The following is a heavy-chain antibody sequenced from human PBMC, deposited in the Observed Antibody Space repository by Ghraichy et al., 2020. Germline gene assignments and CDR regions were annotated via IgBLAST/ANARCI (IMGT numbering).Heavy chain of an antibody. CDR3: AKDTVAGPVYYGMDV. CDR1: GFTFDDYA. CDR2: ISWNSGSI. D-gene: IGHD6-19*01. V-gene: IGHV3-9*01. J-gene: IGHJ6*02. Sequence: GGSLRLSCAASGFTFDDYAMHWVRQAPGKGLEWVSGISWNSGSIGYADSVKGRFTISRDNAKNSLYLQMNSLRAEDTALYYCAKDTVAGPVYYGMDVWGQGTTVTVSS.